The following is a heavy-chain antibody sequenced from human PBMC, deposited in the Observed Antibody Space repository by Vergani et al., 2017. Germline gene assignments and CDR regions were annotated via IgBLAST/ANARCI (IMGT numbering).Heavy chain of an antibody. Sequence: EVQPVESGGGLVKPGESLRLSCAASGFNFTSHVMFWVRQAPGKGLQWVSSISPKNYIHYADSVKGRFTVARDNARNSLFLQMDSLRVDDTALYHCARDCSGPGCYSGRIDYWGQGILVTVSS. J-gene: IGHJ4*02. CDR3: ARDCSGPGCYSGRIDY. V-gene: IGHV3-21*01. D-gene: IGHD2-15*01. CDR2: ISPKNYI. CDR1: GFNFTSHV.